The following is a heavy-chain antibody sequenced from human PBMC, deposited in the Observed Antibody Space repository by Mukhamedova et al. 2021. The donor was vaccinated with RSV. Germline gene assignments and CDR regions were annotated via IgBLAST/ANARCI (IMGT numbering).Heavy chain of an antibody. Sequence: AEYMGGRFTISRDNSKNTLYLQMNSLRAEDTAVYYCARDPNRNGYDSAFDIWGQGTMVTVSS. CDR3: ARDPNRNGYDSAFDI. V-gene: IGHV3-30*01. J-gene: IGHJ3*02. D-gene: IGHD5-12*01.